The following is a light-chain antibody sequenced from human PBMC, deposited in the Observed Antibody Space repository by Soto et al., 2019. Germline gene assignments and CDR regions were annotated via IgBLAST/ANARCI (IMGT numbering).Light chain of an antibody. J-gene: IGKJ1*01. CDR2: DAS. CDR1: QSVSSY. V-gene: IGKV3-11*01. CDR3: HQRRNWPNPPGWT. Sequence: EIVLTQSPATLSLSPGERATLSCRASQSVSSYLAWYQQKPGQAPRLLIYDASNRATGIPARFSGSGSGTDFTLTITSLEPEDFAVYYCHQRRNWPNPPGWTFGQGTKVEIK.